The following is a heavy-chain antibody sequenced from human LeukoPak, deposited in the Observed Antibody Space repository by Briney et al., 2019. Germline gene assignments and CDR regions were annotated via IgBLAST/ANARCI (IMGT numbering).Heavy chain of an antibody. CDR3: AEVSGGGLYYDGIDV. D-gene: IGHD1-14*01. Sequence: GGSLRLSCAASGFTFNNYAMNWVRQAPGKGLEWVSVISGSGGTTYYADSVKGRFTISRDSSKNTLYLQMNSLRAEDTAVYYCAEVSGGGLYYDGIDVWGQGTTVTVSS. V-gene: IGHV3-23*01. J-gene: IGHJ6*02. CDR2: ISGSGGTT. CDR1: GFTFNNYA.